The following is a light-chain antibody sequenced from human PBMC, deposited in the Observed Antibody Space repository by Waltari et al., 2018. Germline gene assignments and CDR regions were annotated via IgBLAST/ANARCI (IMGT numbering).Light chain of an antibody. Sequence: QSALTQPATVSGSPGQSITISCTGSSSDIGAYNFVSWYQQHPGKATQLMIYDVSKRPSGVSNPFSGSKSGNTASLPIYGLQVEDEADYFCSSYTTTNIVVFGGGTELTVL. CDR3: SSYTTTNIVV. CDR1: SSDIGAYNF. J-gene: IGLJ2*01. CDR2: DVS. V-gene: IGLV2-14*03.